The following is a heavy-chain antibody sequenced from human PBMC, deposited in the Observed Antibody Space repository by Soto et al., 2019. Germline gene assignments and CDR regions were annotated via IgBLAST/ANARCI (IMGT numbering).Heavy chain of an antibody. Sequence: GESLKISCQGGGYDFTTFWIAWVRQMPGKGLEWMGIIYPDDSETRYSPSFQGQVTISADKSISTAYLEWRSLKASDTAMYYCARHDTISGVISGMDVWGQGTTVTVSS. V-gene: IGHV5-51*01. CDR3: ARHDTISGVISGMDV. CDR2: IYPDDSET. J-gene: IGHJ6*02. D-gene: IGHD3-3*01. CDR1: GYDFTTFW.